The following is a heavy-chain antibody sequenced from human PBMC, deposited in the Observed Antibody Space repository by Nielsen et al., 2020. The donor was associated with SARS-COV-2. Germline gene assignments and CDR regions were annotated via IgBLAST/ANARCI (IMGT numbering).Heavy chain of an antibody. CDR3: ARDRITMVRGVRHYGMDV. Sequence: WIRQPPGKGLEWVSSISGSGSYIFYADSVKGRFTISRDNAKNSLYLQMNSLRAEDTAVYYCARDRITMVRGVRHYGMDVWGQGTTVTVSS. D-gene: IGHD3-10*01. J-gene: IGHJ6*02. CDR2: ISGSGSYI. V-gene: IGHV3-21*01.